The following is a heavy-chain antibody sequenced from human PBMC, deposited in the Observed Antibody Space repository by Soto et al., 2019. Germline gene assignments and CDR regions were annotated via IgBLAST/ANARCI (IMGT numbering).Heavy chain of an antibody. J-gene: IGHJ4*02. D-gene: IGHD2-15*01. CDR1: GYTFTSYG. CDR3: ARYKGGVVVVAAVDY. V-gene: IGHV1-18*01. Sequence: GASVKVSCKASGYTFTSYGISWVRQAPGQGLEWMGWISAYNGNTNYAQKLQGRVTMTTDTSTSTAYMELRSLRSDDTAVYYCARYKGGVVVVAAVDYWGQGTLVTVSS. CDR2: ISAYNGNT.